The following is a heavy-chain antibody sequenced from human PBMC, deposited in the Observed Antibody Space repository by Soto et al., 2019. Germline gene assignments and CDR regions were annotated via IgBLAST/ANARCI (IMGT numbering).Heavy chain of an antibody. D-gene: IGHD5-18*01. CDR2: ISYDGSNK. J-gene: IGHJ6*04. Sequence: GGSLRLSCATSGFTLISHAMHWVRQALGKGLEWVAVISYDGSNKDYAESVKGRFTISRDNSKNTLYLQMNSLRGEDTAVYHCARDKRVDTAMVDYGMDVWGNGTMVTVSS. V-gene: IGHV3-30-3*01. CDR3: ARDKRVDTAMVDYGMDV. CDR1: GFTLISHA.